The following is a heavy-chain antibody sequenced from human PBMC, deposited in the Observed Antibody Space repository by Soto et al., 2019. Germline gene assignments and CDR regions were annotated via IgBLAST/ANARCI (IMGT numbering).Heavy chain of an antibody. Sequence: GGSLRLSCAASGFTFSTYAMGWVRQAPGKGLEWVSVVSSGGGTHYADSVKGRFTVFRDNSKNTLSLQMNSLRADDTAVYYCAKRRGAGGHFDYWGQGALVTVSS. J-gene: IGHJ4*02. CDR3: AKRRGAGGHFDY. D-gene: IGHD2-15*01. CDR2: VSSGGGT. V-gene: IGHV3-23*01. CDR1: GFTFSTYA.